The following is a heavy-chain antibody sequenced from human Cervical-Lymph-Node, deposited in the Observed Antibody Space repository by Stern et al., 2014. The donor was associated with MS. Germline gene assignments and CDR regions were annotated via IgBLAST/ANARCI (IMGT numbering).Heavy chain of an antibody. Sequence: VQLVQSGAEVKKPGSSVKVSCKASGGTFSSYTIRWVRQAPGQGLEWMGGIIPRLGIANYAEKFQGRVTITADESTSTAYMDLSTLRSEDTAVYYCARATSDYIWGSYRYLDYWGQGTQVTVSS. CDR2: IIPRLGIA. CDR3: ARATSDYIWGSYRYLDY. V-gene: IGHV1-69*12. CDR1: GGTFSSYT. J-gene: IGHJ4*02. D-gene: IGHD3-16*02.